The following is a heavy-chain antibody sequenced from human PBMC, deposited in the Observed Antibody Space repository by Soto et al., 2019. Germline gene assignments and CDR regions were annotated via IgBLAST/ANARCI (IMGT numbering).Heavy chain of an antibody. CDR3: ATTTTYYDILTGHTPYYYYGMDV. V-gene: IGHV4-39*01. Sequence: SETLSLTCTVSGGSISSSSYYWGWIRQPPEKGMEWIGSIYYSGSTYYNPSLKSRVTISVDTSKNQFSLKLSSVTAADTAVYYCATTTTYYDILTGHTPYYYYGMDVWGQGTTVTVSS. J-gene: IGHJ6*02. D-gene: IGHD3-9*01. CDR2: IYYSGST. CDR1: GGSISSSSYY.